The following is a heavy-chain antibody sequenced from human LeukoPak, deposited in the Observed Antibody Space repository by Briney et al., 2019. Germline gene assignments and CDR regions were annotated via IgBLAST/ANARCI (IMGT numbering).Heavy chain of an antibody. Sequence: QTGGSLRLSCAASGFTFSSHWMDWVRHAPGKGVGWVSRINGDGSNTTYADSVHARFTISRDNANTPLYLQMNSLRAEDTAVYHFARSKCCYSTDSFDIWGQGTMVTVSS. CDR1: GFTFSSHW. J-gene: IGHJ3*02. CDR2: INGDGSNT. D-gene: IGHD2-15*01. V-gene: IGHV3-74*03. CDR3: ARSKCCYSTDSFDI.